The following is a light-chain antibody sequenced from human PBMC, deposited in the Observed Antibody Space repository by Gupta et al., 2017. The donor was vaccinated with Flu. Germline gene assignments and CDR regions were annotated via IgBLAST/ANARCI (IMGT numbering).Light chain of an antibody. V-gene: IGKV3-11*01. CDR2: DAS. CDR3: QKLSNWPPYT. J-gene: IGKJ2*01. Sequence: EIELTQSPATLSLSPGERATLSCRASQSVSTYLAWYQKKPGQAPRLLIYDASNRATGIPARFSGSGSGTDFTLTISSLEPEDFAVYYCQKLSNWPPYTFGQGTMMEIK. CDR1: QSVSTY.